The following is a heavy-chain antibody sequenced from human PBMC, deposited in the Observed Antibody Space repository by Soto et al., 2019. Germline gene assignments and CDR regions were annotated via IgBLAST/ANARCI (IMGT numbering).Heavy chain of an antibody. CDR3: ARLTKVGETTYHFDY. J-gene: IGHJ4*02. D-gene: IGHD1-26*01. Sequence: QLQLQESGPRLMKPSETLSLTCDVSGGSTMISSYYCAWIRQPPGKGLEWVGIMYYSESTYYNPSLKSRVSLSVDTSKNHCTLRLNSVTAADTCVYYCARLTKVGETTYHFDYCGEGILVTVSS. CDR1: GGSTMISSYY. CDR2: MYYSEST. V-gene: IGHV4-39*02.